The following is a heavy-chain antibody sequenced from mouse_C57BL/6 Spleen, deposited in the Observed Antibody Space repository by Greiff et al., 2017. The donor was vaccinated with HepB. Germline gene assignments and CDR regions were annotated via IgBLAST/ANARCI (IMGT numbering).Heavy chain of an antibody. Sequence: QVQLQQSGPELVKPGASVKISCKASGYAFSSSWMNWVKQRPGKGLEWIGRIYPGDGDTNYNGKFKGKATLTADKSSSTAYMQHSSLTSEDSAVYFCARSEGNYYFDYWGQGTTLTVSS. V-gene: IGHV1-82*01. J-gene: IGHJ2*01. D-gene: IGHD2-1*01. CDR2: IYPGDGDT. CDR3: ARSEGNYYFDY. CDR1: GYAFSSSW.